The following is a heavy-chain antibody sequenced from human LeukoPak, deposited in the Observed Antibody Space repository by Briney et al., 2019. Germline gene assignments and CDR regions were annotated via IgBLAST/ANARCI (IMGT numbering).Heavy chain of an antibody. J-gene: IGHJ3*02. D-gene: IGHD5-18*01. Sequence: SGTLSLTCTVSGGSISSSSNYWGWIRQPPGKGLEWIGTISYSGSTYYNPSLKTRVTISVDTSKNQFSLKLSSVTAADTAVYYCASGRGLYSFYAFNIWGQGTMVTVSS. CDR1: GGSISSSSNY. CDR3: ASGRGLYSFYAFNI. CDR2: ISYSGST. V-gene: IGHV4-39*07.